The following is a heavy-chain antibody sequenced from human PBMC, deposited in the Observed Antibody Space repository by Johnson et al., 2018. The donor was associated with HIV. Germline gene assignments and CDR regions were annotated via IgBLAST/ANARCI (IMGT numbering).Heavy chain of an antibody. CDR1: GFTFSSYG. J-gene: IGHJ3*02. Sequence: QVQLVESGGGVVQPGRSLRLSCAASGFTFSSYGMHWVRQAPGKGLECVAVISYDGNNKYYVDSVKGRFTISRDNSKNTLYLQMNSLRPEDTAVYYCAKERRAPRAFDIWGQGTMVTVSS. CDR3: AKERRAPRAFDI. CDR2: ISYDGNNK. V-gene: IGHV3-30*18.